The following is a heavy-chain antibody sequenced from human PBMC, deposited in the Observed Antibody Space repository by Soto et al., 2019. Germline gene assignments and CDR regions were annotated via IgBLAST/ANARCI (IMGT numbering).Heavy chain of an antibody. J-gene: IGHJ3*01. CDR3: ARCRDCTGSTCDPSFGFDL. Sequence: QVQLVQSGPEVKKPGASVKVSCRASGYTFSTHGLSWVRQAPGQGLEWMGWITPYNGNTNYEQKLRGRLTMTTDTSTNTGYLEVRSLRSDDTAVYYCARCRDCTGSTCDPSFGFDLWGPGTVVTVSS. CDR2: ITPYNGNT. D-gene: IGHD2-8*02. V-gene: IGHV1-18*01. CDR1: GYTFSTHG.